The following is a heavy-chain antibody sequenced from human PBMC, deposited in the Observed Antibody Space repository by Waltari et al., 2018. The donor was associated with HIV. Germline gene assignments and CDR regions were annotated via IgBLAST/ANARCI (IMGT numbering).Heavy chain of an antibody. CDR1: GGSFSGYY. J-gene: IGHJ4*02. Sequence: PSETLSLTCAVYGGSFSGYYWSWIRQPPGKGLEWIGEINHSGSTNYNPSLKSRVTISVDTSKNQFSLKLSSVTAADTAVYYCARGRARPTKAQARYDYIWGSYRYTESNQCDYWGQGTLVTVSS. D-gene: IGHD3-16*02. V-gene: IGHV4-34*01. CDR3: ARGRARPTKAQARYDYIWGSYRYTESNQCDY. CDR2: INHSGST.